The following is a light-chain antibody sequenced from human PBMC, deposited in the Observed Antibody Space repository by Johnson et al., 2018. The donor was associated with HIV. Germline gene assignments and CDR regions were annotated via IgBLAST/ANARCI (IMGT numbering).Light chain of an antibody. Sequence: QSVLTQPPSVSAAPGQKVTISCSGSNSNIGSYYVSWYQQVPGTAPKLLIYENDKRPSGIPDRFSGSKSGTSATLDITGLQTGDEAEYYCGTWDSSLRVGFFGTGTKVTVL. CDR2: END. CDR3: GTWDSSLRVGF. J-gene: IGLJ1*01. CDR1: NSNIGSYY. V-gene: IGLV1-51*02.